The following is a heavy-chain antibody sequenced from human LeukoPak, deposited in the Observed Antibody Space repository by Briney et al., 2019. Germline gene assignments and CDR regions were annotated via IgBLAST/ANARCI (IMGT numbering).Heavy chain of an antibody. CDR2: ISYDGSNK. CDR1: GFTFSSYE. CDR3: ARRAGAYSHPYDY. V-gene: IGHV3-30*14. Sequence: GGSLRLSCAASGFTFSSYEMNWVRQAPGKGLEWVAIISYDGSNKYYADSVKGRFTISRDNSKNTLYLQMNSLRAEDTAVYYCARRAGAYSHPYDYWGQGTLVTVSS. J-gene: IGHJ4*02. D-gene: IGHD4/OR15-4a*01.